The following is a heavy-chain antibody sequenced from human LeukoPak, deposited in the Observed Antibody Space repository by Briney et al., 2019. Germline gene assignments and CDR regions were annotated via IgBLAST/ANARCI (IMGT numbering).Heavy chain of an antibody. CDR2: ISGNGRDI. CDR1: GFIFRDFS. D-gene: IGHD1-1*01. V-gene: IGHV3-11*04. J-gene: IGHJ4*02. CDR3: ARDPRTVQI. Sequence: GGSLRLSCSVSGFIFRDFSMTWVRQAPGRGLEWLSYISGNGRDIQYADSVKGRFTISRDNAKNLLSLQMDSLRVEDTAIYYCARDPRTVQIWGQGTLVTVSS.